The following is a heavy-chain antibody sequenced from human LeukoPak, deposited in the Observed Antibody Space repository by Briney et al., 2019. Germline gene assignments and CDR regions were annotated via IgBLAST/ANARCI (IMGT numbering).Heavy chain of an antibody. Sequence: GESLKVSCKGSGYSFSGDWICWVCEMPGKGRGWMGIIYPDDFDTRYSPSFQRQVTIPADKSISTAYLQWSSLKASDTAMYYCARRSSGWSNWRQGTLVTVSS. CDR1: GYSFSGDW. CDR2: IYPDDFDT. J-gene: IGHJ4*02. V-gene: IGHV5-51*01. CDR3: ARRSSGWSN. D-gene: IGHD6-19*01.